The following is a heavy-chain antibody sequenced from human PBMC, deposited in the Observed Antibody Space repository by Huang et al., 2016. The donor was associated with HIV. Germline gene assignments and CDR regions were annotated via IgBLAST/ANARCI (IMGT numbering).Heavy chain of an antibody. CDR1: GYTFTTYG. CDR3: ARGLRYYHGSGRAYYYYYHMDV. CDR2: INTNTGNP. V-gene: IGHV7-4-1*02. D-gene: IGHD3-10*01. Sequence: QVQLVQSGSELKKPGASVKVSCKASGYTFTTYGVNWVRQAPGQGLEWMGWINTNTGNPTYAQVVTGRVVFSLDTSVSTAYLQISSLKAEDTAVYYCARGLRYYHGSGRAYYYYYHMDVWGKGTTVTVSS. J-gene: IGHJ6*03.